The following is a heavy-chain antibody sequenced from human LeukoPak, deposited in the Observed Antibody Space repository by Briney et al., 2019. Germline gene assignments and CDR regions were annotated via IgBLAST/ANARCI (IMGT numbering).Heavy chain of an antibody. J-gene: IGHJ6*03. Sequence: EASVKVSCKASGFTFTSSAMQWVRQARGQRLEWIGWIVVGSGNTNYAQKFQERVTITRDMSTSTAYMELSSLRSEDTAVYYCAREGLRFLEWSGYMDVWGKGTTVTVSS. CDR2: IVVGSGNT. D-gene: IGHD3-3*01. CDR3: AREGLRFLEWSGYMDV. CDR1: GFTFTSSA. V-gene: IGHV1-58*02.